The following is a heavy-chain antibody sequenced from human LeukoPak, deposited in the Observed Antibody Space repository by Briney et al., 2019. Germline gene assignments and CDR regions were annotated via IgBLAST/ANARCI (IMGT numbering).Heavy chain of an antibody. D-gene: IGHD6-13*01. CDR3: ARVSSSWRGYFDY. CDR1: GGSISSGSYY. CDR2: IYSSGST. J-gene: IGHJ4*02. Sequence: PSQTLSLTCTVSGGSISSGSYYWSWIRQPAGKGLEWIGRIYSSGSTNYNPSLKSRVTISVDTSKNQFSLKLSSVTAADTAVYYCARVSSSWRGYFDYWGQGTLVTVSS. V-gene: IGHV4-61*02.